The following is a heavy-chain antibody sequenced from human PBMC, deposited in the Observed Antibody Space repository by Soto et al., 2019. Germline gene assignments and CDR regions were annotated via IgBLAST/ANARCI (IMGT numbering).Heavy chain of an antibody. CDR3: GRGFCCGSSGYDGY. CDR2: IYSGGST. V-gene: IGHV3-53*02. Sequence: EVQLVETGGGLIQPGGSLRLSCAASGFTVSSNYMSWVRQAPGKGLEWVSVIYSGGSTYYADSVKGRFTISGDNSKNTVYLQMNRVGGEDTGVYYCGRGFCCGSSGYDGYWGQGTLVTVSS. CDR1: GFTVSSNY. D-gene: IGHD3-22*01. J-gene: IGHJ4*02.